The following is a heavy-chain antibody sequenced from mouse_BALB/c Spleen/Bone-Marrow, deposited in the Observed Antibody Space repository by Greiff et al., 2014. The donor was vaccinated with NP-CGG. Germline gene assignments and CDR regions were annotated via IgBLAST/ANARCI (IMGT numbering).Heavy chain of an antibody. J-gene: IGHJ1*01. CDR2: IYPYNGVS. CDR3: ESRGEYFDV. CDR1: GYSFTGYS. V-gene: IGHV1-31*01. Sequence: EVQLQQSGPELVKPGASVKLSCKASGYSFTGYSMHWVKQSHGNSLDWIGYIYPYNGVSSYNQKFKGKATLTVDKSSSTAYMEHRSVTSDDSAVYYCESRGEYFDVWGAGTTVTVSS.